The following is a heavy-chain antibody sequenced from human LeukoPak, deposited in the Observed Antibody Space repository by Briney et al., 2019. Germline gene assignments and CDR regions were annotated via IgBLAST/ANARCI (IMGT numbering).Heavy chain of an antibody. CDR2: ISYDGSNK. V-gene: IGHV3-30*18. CDR3: AKDRERYSSGGSCYLFDY. D-gene: IGHD2-15*01. Sequence: PGRSLRLSCAASGFTFSSYGMHWVRQAPGKGLEWVAVISYDGSNKYYADSVKGRFTISRDNSKNTLYLQMNSLRAEDTAVYYCAKDRERYSSGGSCYLFDYWGQGTLVTVSS. CDR1: GFTFSSYG. J-gene: IGHJ4*02.